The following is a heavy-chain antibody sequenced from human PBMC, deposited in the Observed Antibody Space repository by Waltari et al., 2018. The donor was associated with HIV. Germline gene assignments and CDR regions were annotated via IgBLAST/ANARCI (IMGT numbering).Heavy chain of an antibody. V-gene: IGHV4-38-2*01. CDR1: GYSISSGYY. Sequence: QVQLQESGPGLVKPSETLSLTCAVSGYSISSGYYWGWLRQPPGKGLEWIGSIKHSGSTYDNPSLKSRVTISVDTSKNQFSLKLSSVTAADTAVYYCARIAVAGNYFDYWGQGTLVTVSS. J-gene: IGHJ4*02. D-gene: IGHD6-19*01. CDR3: ARIAVAGNYFDY. CDR2: IKHSGST.